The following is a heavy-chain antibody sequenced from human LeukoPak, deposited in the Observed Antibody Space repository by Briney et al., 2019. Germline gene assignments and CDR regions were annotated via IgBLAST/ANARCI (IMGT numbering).Heavy chain of an antibody. J-gene: IGHJ4*02. CDR1: GGTFSSYA. D-gene: IGHD5-24*01. Sequence: SVKVSCKASGGTFSSYAIRWVRQAPGQGLEWMGGIIPIFGTANYAQKFQGRVTITTDESTSTAYMELSSLRSEDTAVYYCASSRDGYNFNYWGQRTLDTVSS. CDR2: IIPIFGTA. CDR3: ASSRDGYNFNY. V-gene: IGHV1-69*05.